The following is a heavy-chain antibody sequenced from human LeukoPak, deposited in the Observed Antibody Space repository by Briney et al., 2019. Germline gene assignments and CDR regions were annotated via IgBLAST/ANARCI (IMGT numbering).Heavy chain of an antibody. CDR3: ARIAGWYYYDSSGYRYYYYMDV. CDR1: GGSFSGYY. V-gene: IGHV4-34*01. CDR2: INHSGST. Sequence: SETLSLTCAVYGGSFSGYYWSWIRQPPGKGLEWIGEINHSGSTNYNPSLKSRVTISVDTSKNQSSLKLSSVTAADTAVYYCARIAGWYYYDSSGYRYYYYMDVWGKGTTVTVSS. D-gene: IGHD3-22*01. J-gene: IGHJ6*03.